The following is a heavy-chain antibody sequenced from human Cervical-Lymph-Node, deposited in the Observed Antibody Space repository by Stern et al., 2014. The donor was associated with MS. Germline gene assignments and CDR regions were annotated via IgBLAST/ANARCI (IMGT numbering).Heavy chain of an antibody. CDR3: ARVNGGNSDCDP. CDR2: IDPGDSNT. CDR1: GYMFASHW. V-gene: IGHV5-51*01. Sequence: EVQLVESGAEVKKPGESLKISCKASGYMFASHWIGWVRQMPGKGLEWMGIIDPGDSNTIYSPSSQGQVTISVDKSTSTAYLQWSSLKASDTAMYYCARVNGGNSDCDPWGQGTLVTVSS. J-gene: IGHJ5*02. D-gene: IGHD4-23*01.